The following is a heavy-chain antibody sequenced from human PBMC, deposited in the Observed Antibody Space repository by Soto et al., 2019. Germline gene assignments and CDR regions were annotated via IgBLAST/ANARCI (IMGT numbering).Heavy chain of an antibody. D-gene: IGHD6-6*01. CDR2: TYYRSKWYN. CDR1: GDSVSSNSAA. J-gene: IGHJ5*02. V-gene: IGHV6-1*01. CDR3: ARGRAARRGEWLDP. Sequence: SQTLSLTCDISGDSVSSNSAAWNWIRQSPSRGLEWLGRTYYRSKWYNDYAVSVRGRITINPDTSKNQFSLQLKSVTPDDTAVYYCARGRAARRGEWLDPSGQGTQVTVSS.